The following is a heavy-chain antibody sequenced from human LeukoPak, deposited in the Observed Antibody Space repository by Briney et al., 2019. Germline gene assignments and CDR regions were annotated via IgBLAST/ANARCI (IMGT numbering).Heavy chain of an antibody. CDR1: GFTFSTYW. Sequence: GGSLRLSCVASGFTFSTYWMTWVRQAPGKGLEWVANMKGDGSEKHYVDSVKGRFTISRDNAKSSLYLQMNSLRAEDSAVYYCARDWNFAIDYWGQGTLVTVSS. J-gene: IGHJ4*02. V-gene: IGHV3-7*01. D-gene: IGHD1-7*01. CDR2: MKGDGSEK. CDR3: ARDWNFAIDY.